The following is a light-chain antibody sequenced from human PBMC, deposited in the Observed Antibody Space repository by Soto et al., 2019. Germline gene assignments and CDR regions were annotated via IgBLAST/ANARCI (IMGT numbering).Light chain of an antibody. CDR2: GAS. Sequence: EIVLTQTPGTLSLSPGERAILSCRASQSISSSYLAWYQQKPGQSPRLLIYGASTRATGIPARFSGTVSGTEFTLTISSLQPEDFANDYGQQLNSYPLTFGGGTKVDI. V-gene: IGKV3-20*01. J-gene: IGKJ4*01. CDR3: QQLNSYPLT. CDR1: QSISSSY.